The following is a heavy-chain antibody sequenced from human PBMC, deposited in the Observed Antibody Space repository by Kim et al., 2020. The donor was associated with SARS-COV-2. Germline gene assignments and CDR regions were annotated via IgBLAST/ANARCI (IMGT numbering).Heavy chain of an antibody. V-gene: IGHV4-31*02. D-gene: IGHD6-13*01. J-gene: IGHJ4*02. CDR3: AREGSRSSWYLGYY. Sequence: NPSLKSRVMMSVDTSKNQVSLKLSSVTAADTAVYYCAREGSRSSWYLGYYWGQGTLVTVSS.